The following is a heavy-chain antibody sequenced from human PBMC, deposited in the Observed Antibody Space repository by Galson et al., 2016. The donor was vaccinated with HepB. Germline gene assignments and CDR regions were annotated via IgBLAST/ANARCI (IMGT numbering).Heavy chain of an antibody. Sequence: SLRLSCAASGFTFSSYSMNWVRQAPGKGLEWVSAISSSSSYIFYADSVKGRFTISRDNATNSMYLQMNSLRAEDTALYFCARDGVGGRERLGELSFLGRVRVSRFDYWRRGTLVTVSS. CDR3: ARDGVGGRERLGELSFLGRVRVSRFDY. CDR1: GFTFSSYS. V-gene: IGHV3-21*01. D-gene: IGHD3-16*02. CDR2: ISSSSSYI. J-gene: IGHJ2*01.